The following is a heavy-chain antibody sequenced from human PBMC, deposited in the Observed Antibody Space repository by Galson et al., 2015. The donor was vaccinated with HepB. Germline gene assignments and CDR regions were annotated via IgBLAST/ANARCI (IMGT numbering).Heavy chain of an antibody. CDR1: GFTFSSYW. V-gene: IGHV3-7*03. J-gene: IGHJ6*03. Sequence: SLRLSCAASGFTFSSYWMGWVRQAPGKGLEWVANIKKDGSEKYYVDSVKGRFTISRDNAKNALYLQMNSLRAEDTAVYYCAREMLGVGLVPFSRKSYYYYYMDVWGKGTTVTVSS. D-gene: IGHD3-10*02. CDR3: AREMLGVGLVPFSRKSYYYYYMDV. CDR2: IKKDGSEK.